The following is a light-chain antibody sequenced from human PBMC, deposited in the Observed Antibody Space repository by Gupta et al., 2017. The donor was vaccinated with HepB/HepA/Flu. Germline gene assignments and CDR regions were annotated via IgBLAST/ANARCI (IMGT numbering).Light chain of an antibody. Sequence: QSALTQPASLSGSPGHPITIPCTGTSGDVGAYNYVSWYLHYPGKAPKVIIYDVSARPSGVSYRFSGSKSGNTASLTISGLQAEDEADYYCCSYRSSNTLFVFGTGTKVTVL. J-gene: IGLJ1*01. CDR2: DVS. V-gene: IGLV2-14*03. CDR3: CSYRSSNTLFV. CDR1: SGDVGAYNY.